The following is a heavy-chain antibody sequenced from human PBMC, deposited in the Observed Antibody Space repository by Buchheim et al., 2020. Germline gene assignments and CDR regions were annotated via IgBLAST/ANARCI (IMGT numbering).Heavy chain of an antibody. CDR2: INPNSGGT. Sequence: QVQLVQSGAKVKKPGASVKVSCKASGYTFTGYYMHWVRQAPGQGLEWMGWINPNSGGTNYAQKFQGWVTMTRDTSISTAYMELSRLRSDDTAVYYCARGVSSGWSRDYYYYYGMDVWGQGTT. V-gene: IGHV1-2*04. D-gene: IGHD6-19*01. CDR1: GYTFTGYY. J-gene: IGHJ6*02. CDR3: ARGVSSGWSRDYYYYYGMDV.